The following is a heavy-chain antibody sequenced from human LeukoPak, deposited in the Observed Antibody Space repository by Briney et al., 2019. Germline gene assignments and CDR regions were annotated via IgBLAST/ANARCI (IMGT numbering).Heavy chain of an antibody. J-gene: IGHJ6*02. CDR1: GGTFSSYA. V-gene: IGHV1-69*13. D-gene: IGHD2-2*01. CDR2: IIPIFGTA. Sequence: ASVKVSCTASGGTFSSYAISWVRQAPGQGVERMGGIIPIFGTANSAQKFQGRVTITADESTSTAYMELSSLRSEDTAVYYCASRSTSSKRDYYYGMDVWGQGTTVTVSS. CDR3: ASRSTSSKRDYYYGMDV.